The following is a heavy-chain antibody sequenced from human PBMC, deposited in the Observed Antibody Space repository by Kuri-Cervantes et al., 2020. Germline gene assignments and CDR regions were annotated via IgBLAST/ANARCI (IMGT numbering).Heavy chain of an antibody. CDR1: GYTFTSYD. CDR2: MNPNSGNT. J-gene: IGHJ3*02. Sequence: ASVKVSCKASGYTFTSYDINWVRQATGQGLEWMGWMNPNSGNTGYAQKFQGWVTMTRDTSISTAYMELSRLRSDDTAVYYCAREPVWGSYRINAFDIWGQGTMVTVSS. D-gene: IGHD3-16*02. V-gene: IGHV1-8*01. CDR3: AREPVWGSYRINAFDI.